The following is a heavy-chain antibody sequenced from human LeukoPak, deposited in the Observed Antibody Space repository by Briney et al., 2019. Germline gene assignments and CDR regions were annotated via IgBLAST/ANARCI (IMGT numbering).Heavy chain of an antibody. Sequence: GASVKVSCKASGYTFTGYYMHWVRQAPGQGLEWMGWINPNSGGTNYAQKLQGRVTMTTDTSTSTAYMELSSLRSEDTAVYYCARDNDSRDPPHFDYWGQGTLVTVSS. CDR1: GYTFTGYY. V-gene: IGHV1-2*02. J-gene: IGHJ4*02. CDR3: ARDNDSRDPPHFDY. D-gene: IGHD3-16*01. CDR2: INPNSGGT.